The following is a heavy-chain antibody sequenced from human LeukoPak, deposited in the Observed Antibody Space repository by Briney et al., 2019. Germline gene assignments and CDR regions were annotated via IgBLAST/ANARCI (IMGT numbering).Heavy chain of an antibody. CDR1: GGTFSSYA. D-gene: IGHD2-2*01. CDR3: ASTVLRYCSSTSCYSPTGNYYMDV. CDR2: IIPIFGTA. V-gene: IGHV1-69*05. J-gene: IGHJ6*03. Sequence: SVKVSCKASGGTFSSYAISWVRQAPGQGLEWMGGIIPIFGTANYAQKFQGRVTITTDESTSTAYMELSSLRSEDTAVYYCASTVLRYCSSTSCYSPTGNYYMDVWGKGTTVTVSS.